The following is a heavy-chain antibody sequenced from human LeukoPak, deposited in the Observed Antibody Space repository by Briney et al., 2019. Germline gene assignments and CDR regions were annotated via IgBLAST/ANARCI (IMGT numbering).Heavy chain of an antibody. D-gene: IGHD1-26*01. V-gene: IGHV3-48*04. Sequence: PGGSLRLSCAASGFTFSSYSMNWVRQAPGKGLEWVSYISSSGSTIYYADSVKGRFTISRDNAKNSLYLQMNSLRAEDTAVYYCARESYSGSYDYWGQGTLVTVSS. CDR1: GFTFSSYS. CDR2: ISSSGSTI. CDR3: ARESYSGSYDY. J-gene: IGHJ4*02.